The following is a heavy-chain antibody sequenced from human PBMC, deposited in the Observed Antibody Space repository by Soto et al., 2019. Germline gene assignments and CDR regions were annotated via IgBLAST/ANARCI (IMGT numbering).Heavy chain of an antibody. V-gene: IGHV4-31*03. CDR2: IYYSGST. CDR3: ARDRAIFGSPGYYFDY. Sequence: SETLSLTCTVSGGSISSGGYYWSWIRQHPGKGLEWIGYIYYSGSTYYNPSLKSRVTISVDTSKNQFSLKLSSVTAADTAVYYCARDRAIFGSPGYYFDYWGQGTLVTVS. J-gene: IGHJ4*02. D-gene: IGHD3-3*01. CDR1: GGSISSGGYY.